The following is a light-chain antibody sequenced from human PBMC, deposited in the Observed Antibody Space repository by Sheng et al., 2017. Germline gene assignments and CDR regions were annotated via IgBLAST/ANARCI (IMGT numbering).Light chain of an antibody. J-gene: IGKJ1*01. V-gene: IGKV1-5*03. CDR3: QQYNSYWT. CDR2: KAS. CDR1: QSISSW. Sequence: DIQMTQSPSTLSASVGDRVTITCRASQSISSWLAWYQQKPGKAPKLLIYKASSLESGVPSRFSGSGSGTEFTLTISSLQPDDFATYYCQQYNSYWTFGLGTKWKSN.